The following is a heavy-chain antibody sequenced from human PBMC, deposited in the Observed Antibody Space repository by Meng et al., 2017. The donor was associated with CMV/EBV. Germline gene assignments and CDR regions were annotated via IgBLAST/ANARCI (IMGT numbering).Heavy chain of an antibody. D-gene: IGHD3-3*01. CDR3: AKDRGVFWSGYFDS. V-gene: IGHV3-9*03. CDR2: INWSNSSM. CDR1: GFTFDNYA. J-gene: IGHJ4*02. Sequence: GGSLRLSCSASGFTFDNYAMHWVRQVPGKGLEWVAGINWSNSSMSYADSVSGRFTISRDNAKKSLYLQMNSLRVEDMALYFCAKDRGVFWSGYFDSWGQGTLVTVSS.